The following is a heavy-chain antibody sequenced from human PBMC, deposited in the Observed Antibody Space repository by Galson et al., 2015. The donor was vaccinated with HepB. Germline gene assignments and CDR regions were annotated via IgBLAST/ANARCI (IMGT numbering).Heavy chain of an antibody. CDR2: IIPIFGTA. V-gene: IGHV1-69*13. J-gene: IGHJ4*02. Sequence: SVKVSCKASGGTFSSYAISWVRQAPGQGLEWMGGIIPIFGTANYAQKFQGRVTITADESTSTAYMELSSLRSEDTAVYYCARDGNAAAGMHFFDYWGQGTLATVSS. D-gene: IGHD6-13*01. CDR3: ARDGNAAAGMHFFDY. CDR1: GGTFSSYA.